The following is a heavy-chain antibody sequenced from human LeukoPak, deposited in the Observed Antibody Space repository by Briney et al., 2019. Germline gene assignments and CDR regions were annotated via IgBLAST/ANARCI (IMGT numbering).Heavy chain of an antibody. CDR1: GFIVSDKY. D-gene: IGHD6-13*01. V-gene: IGHV3-66*01. J-gene: IGHJ4*02. CDR2: IYSDGNT. CDR3: TRGHYSNTL. Sequence: TGGSLRLSCAAPGFIVSDKYMSWVRQAPGKGLEWISVIYSDGNTYYSDSVKGRFTISRDNSKNTLLLQMDSLRVEDTAVYYCTRGHYSNTLGGQGTLVTVSS.